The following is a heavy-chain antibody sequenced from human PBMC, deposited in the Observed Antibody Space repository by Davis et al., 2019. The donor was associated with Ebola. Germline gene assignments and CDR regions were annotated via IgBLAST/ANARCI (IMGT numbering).Heavy chain of an antibody. CDR1: GYTFTSYA. V-gene: IGHV1-18*01. D-gene: IGHD6-13*01. CDR2: ISAYNGNT. J-gene: IGHJ6*02. Sequence: ASVKVSCKASGYTFTSYAISWVRQAPGQGLEWMGWISAYNGNTNYAQKLQGRVTMTTDTSTSTAYMELSSLRSEDTAVYYCARTRKITSSSWYRHYYYYGMDVWGQGTTVTVSS. CDR3: ARTRKITSSSWYRHYYYYGMDV.